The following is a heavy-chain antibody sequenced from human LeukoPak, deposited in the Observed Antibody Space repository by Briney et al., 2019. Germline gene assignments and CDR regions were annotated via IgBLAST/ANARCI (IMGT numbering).Heavy chain of an antibody. Sequence: PSQTLSLTCTVSGGSISSGGYYWSWIRQHPGKGLEWIGYIYYSGSTYYNPSLKSRVTISVDTSKNQFSLKLSSVTAADTAVYYCARAPLDTMIVVVTSHHAFDIWGQGTMVTVSS. CDR1: GGSISSGGYY. V-gene: IGHV4-31*03. J-gene: IGHJ3*02. CDR3: ARAPLDTMIVVVTSHHAFDI. CDR2: IYYSGST. D-gene: IGHD3-22*01.